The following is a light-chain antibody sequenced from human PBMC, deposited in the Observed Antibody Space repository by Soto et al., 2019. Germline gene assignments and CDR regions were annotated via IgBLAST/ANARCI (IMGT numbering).Light chain of an antibody. CDR1: SSDVGAYNY. V-gene: IGLV2-14*01. J-gene: IGLJ1*01. CDR3: SSYKGSSTLYV. Sequence: QSVLTQPASVSGSPGQSITISCTGTSSDVGAYNYVSWYQQYPGKAPRLMITEVTSRPSGISNRFSGSKSGNSASLTISGLQAEDEAEYYCSSYKGSSTLYVFGTGTKVXV. CDR2: EVT.